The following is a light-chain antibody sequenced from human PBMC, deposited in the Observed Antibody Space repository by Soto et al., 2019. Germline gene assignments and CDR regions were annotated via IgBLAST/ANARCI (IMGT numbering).Light chain of an antibody. Sequence: ELTQPPSVSVAPGKTARITCGGNNIGSKSVHWYQQKPGQAPVLVIYYDSDRPSGIPERISGSNSGNTATLTISRVEAGDEADYYCQVWDSSSDHPVFGGGTKLTVL. V-gene: IGLV3-21*04. CDR3: QVWDSSSDHPV. CDR2: YDS. CDR1: NIGSKS. J-gene: IGLJ3*02.